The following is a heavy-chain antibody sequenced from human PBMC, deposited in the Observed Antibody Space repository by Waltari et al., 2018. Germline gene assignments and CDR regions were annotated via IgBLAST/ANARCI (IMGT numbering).Heavy chain of an antibody. D-gene: IGHD2-15*01. CDR2: IKSDGTNI. J-gene: IGHJ4*02. V-gene: IGHV3-74*03. CDR1: GFLYNDYW. Sequence: EVQLVESGGGVVQPGGSLRLSCALSGFLYNDYWMDWVRQAPGQGLVWVSRIKSDGTNIKYADSVRGRFTISRDSAKNTFYLQMNSLRAEDTAVYYCTRNPGYWGQGTLVTVAS. CDR3: TRNPGY.